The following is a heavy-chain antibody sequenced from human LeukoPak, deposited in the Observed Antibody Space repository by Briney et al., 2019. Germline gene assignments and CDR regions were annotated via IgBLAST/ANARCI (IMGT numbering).Heavy chain of an antibody. D-gene: IGHD2-8*01. CDR1: GGSISSYI. V-gene: IGHV4-59*01. CDR2: IYYSGGT. CDR3: ARGCCTSAACYPGGVWFDP. Sequence: PSETLSLTCTISGGSISSYIWSWIRQPPGKGLEWIGHIYYSGGTHYNPSLKSRVTISLDTSKNQLSLKVTSVTAADTALYYCARGCCTSAACYPGGVWFDPWGQGTLATVSS. J-gene: IGHJ5*02.